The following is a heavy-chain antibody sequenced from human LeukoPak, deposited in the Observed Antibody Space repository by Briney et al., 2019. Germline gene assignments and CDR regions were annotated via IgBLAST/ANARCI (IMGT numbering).Heavy chain of an antibody. J-gene: IGHJ4*02. CDR2: IHPSTGNP. Sequence: ASVKVSCKASGYTFTNNAMNWVRQAPGQGLEWMGWIHPSTGNPTYAQGFTGRFVFSLDTSVSTTYYCARAYQRLGELSLPNYWGQGTLVTVSS. CDR3: Y. V-gene: IGHV7-4-1*01. D-gene: IGHD3-16*02. CDR1: GYTFTNNA.